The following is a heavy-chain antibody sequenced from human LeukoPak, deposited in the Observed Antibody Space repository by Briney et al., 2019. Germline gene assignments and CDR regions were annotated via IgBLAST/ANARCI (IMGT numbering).Heavy chain of an antibody. V-gene: IGHV1-2*02. Sequence: ASVKVSCKASGYTFTGYYMHWVRQAPGQGLEWMGWINPNSGGTNYAQKFQGRVTMTRDTSISTAYMELSRLRSDDTAVYYCAREVRYSSSCLDYWGQGTLVTVSS. CDR3: AREVRYSSSCLDY. CDR1: GYTFTGYY. CDR2: INPNSGGT. D-gene: IGHD6-13*01. J-gene: IGHJ4*02.